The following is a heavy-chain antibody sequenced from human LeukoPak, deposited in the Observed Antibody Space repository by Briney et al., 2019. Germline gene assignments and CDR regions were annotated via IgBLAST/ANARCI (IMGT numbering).Heavy chain of an antibody. J-gene: IGHJ4*02. V-gene: IGHV4-59*01. CDR3: ARAPGIAAAGTHFDF. D-gene: IGHD6-13*01. Sequence: PSETLSLTCTVSGGSLSSYYWSWIRQPPGKGLEWIGYIYYSGSAKYNPSLKSRVTISVDTSKNQFSLKLSSVTAGDTAVYHCARAPGIAAAGTHFDFWGQGTLVTVSS. CDR1: GGSLSSYY. CDR2: IYYSGSA.